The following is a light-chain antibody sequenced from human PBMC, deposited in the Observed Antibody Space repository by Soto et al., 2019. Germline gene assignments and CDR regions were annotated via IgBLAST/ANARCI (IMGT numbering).Light chain of an antibody. CDR1: SSDVCGYNY. CDR3: SPYTSSTXLDV. V-gene: IGLV2-14*01. J-gene: IGLJ1*01. CDR2: EVS. Sequence: QSLLTQPASVSGSPGQSITISCTGTSSDVCGYNYVSWYQQHPGKAPKLMIYEVSNRPSGVSIRFSGSKSGNTASLTISGLQDEDEADYYCSPYTSSTXLDVLGTGTKVXV.